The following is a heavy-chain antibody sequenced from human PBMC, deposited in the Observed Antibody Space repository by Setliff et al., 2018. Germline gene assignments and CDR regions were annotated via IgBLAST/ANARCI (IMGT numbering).Heavy chain of an antibody. CDR3: ARAPSSSSASWFDP. CDR2: ISGSSSYI. V-gene: IGHV3-21*01. CDR1: GFTFDDYG. J-gene: IGHJ5*02. Sequence: GGSLRLSCAASGFTFDDYGMSWVRQAPGKGLEWVSCISGSSSYIYYADSVKGRFTISRDNAKNSLYLQMTSLRAEDTAVYYCARAPSSSSASWFDPWGQGTLVTVSS. D-gene: IGHD6-6*01.